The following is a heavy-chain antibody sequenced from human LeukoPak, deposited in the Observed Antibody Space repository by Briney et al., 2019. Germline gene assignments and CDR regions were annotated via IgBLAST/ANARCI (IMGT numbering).Heavy chain of an antibody. D-gene: IGHD2/OR15-2a*01. Sequence: SETLSLTCAVYGGSFSGYYWSWIRQPPGKGLEWIGVINHSGSNNYNPSLKSRVTISVDTSKNQFSLKLSSVTDADTAVYYCTRYFSRAIRYFQHWGQGTLVTVSS. CDR1: GGSFSGYY. CDR3: TRYFSRAIRYFQH. V-gene: IGHV4-34*01. J-gene: IGHJ1*01. CDR2: INHSGSN.